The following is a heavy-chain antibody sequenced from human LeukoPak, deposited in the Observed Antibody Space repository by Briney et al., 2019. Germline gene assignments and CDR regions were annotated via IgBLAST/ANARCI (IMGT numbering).Heavy chain of an antibody. CDR1: GYSFTSYW. Sequence: GESLKISCKGSGYSFTSYWIGWVRQMPGKGLEWMGIIYPGDSDTIYSPSFQGQVIISADKSISTAYLQWSSLKASDTAMYYCARRGIAVAAHPDYWGQGTLVTVSS. D-gene: IGHD6-19*01. CDR3: ARRGIAVAAHPDY. V-gene: IGHV5-51*01. CDR2: IYPGDSDT. J-gene: IGHJ4*02.